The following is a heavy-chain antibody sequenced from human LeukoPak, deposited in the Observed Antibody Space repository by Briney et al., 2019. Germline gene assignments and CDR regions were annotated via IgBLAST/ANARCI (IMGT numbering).Heavy chain of an antibody. CDR1: GFTFSDYY. Sequence: GGSLRLSCAASGFTFSDYYMSWIRQAPGKGLEWVSYISSSGSTIYYADSVKGRFTISRDNAKNSLYLQMNSLRAEDTAVYYCARERTYDYIWGSYRYPDAFDIWGQGTMVTVSS. J-gene: IGHJ3*02. CDR3: ARERTYDYIWGSYRYPDAFDI. V-gene: IGHV3-11*01. D-gene: IGHD3-16*02. CDR2: ISSSGSTI.